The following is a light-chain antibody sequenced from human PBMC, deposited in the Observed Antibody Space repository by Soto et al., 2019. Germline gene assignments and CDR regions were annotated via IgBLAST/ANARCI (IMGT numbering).Light chain of an antibody. Sequence: EIGLTQSACTLSLSPGGRATLSCGASQSISDTLAWYQQKNGQAPRLLIYSASRRATGFPARFSGSGYGTDFNLTISSLQSEDFAVYYCQQYHSSPRTFGQGTKVDIK. V-gene: IGKV3-15*01. CDR1: QSISDT. CDR2: SAS. CDR3: QQYHSSPRT. J-gene: IGKJ1*01.